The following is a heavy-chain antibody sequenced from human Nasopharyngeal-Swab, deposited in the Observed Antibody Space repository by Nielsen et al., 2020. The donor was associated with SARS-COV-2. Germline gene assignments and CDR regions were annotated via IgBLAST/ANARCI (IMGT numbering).Heavy chain of an antibody. CDR3: AKDGGLPTFLYYYCYGIDV. V-gene: IGHV3-23*01. CDR1: GFTFSSYA. Sequence: LKISCAASGFTFSSYAMSWVRQAPGKGLEWVAAISCSGSSTYYADSVKGRFTISRDNSKNTLYLQMNSQRAEYTAVYYCAKDGGLPTFLYYYCYGIDVWGRGTTVTVSS. D-gene: IGHD3-16*01. CDR2: ISCSGSST. J-gene: IGHJ6*01.